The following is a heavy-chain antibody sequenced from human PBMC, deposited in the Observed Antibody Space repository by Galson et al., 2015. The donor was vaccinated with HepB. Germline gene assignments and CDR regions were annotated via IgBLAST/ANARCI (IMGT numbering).Heavy chain of an antibody. D-gene: IGHD6-13*01. CDR2: INAGNGNT. J-gene: IGHJ5*02. V-gene: IGHV1-3*01. CDR3: ARDRDSSSWYGTFDP. CDR1: GYTFTSYA. Sequence: SVKVSCKASGYTFTSYAMHWVRQAPGQRLEWMGWINAGNGNTKYSQKFQGRVTITRDTSASTAYMELSSLRSEDTAVYYCARDRDSSSWYGTFDPWGQGTLVTVSS.